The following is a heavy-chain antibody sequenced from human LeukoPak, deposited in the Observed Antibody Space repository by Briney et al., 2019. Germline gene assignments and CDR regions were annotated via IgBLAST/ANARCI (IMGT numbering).Heavy chain of an antibody. CDR1: GDSVSSNSAA. Sequence: SQTLSLTCAISGDSVSSNSAAWNWIRQSPLRGLEWLGRAYYRSKWYNDYAVSVKGRVTINPDTSKNQFSLQLNSVTPKDTAVYYCAREATGWRPLDFWGQGTLVTVSS. D-gene: IGHD6-19*01. J-gene: IGHJ4*02. V-gene: IGHV6-1*01. CDR3: AREATGWRPLDF. CDR2: AYYRSKWYN.